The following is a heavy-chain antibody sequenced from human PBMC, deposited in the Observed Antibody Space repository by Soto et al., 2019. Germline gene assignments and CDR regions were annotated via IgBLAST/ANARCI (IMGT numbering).Heavy chain of an antibody. CDR3: ARVDIVVVPAAMDV. V-gene: IGHV4-39*01. CDR1: GGSISSSSYY. D-gene: IGHD2-2*03. CDR2: IYYSGST. J-gene: IGHJ6*02. Sequence: SETLSLTCTVSGGSISSSSYYWGWIRQPPGKGLEWIGSIYYSGSTYYNPSLKSRVTISVDTSKNQFSLKLSSVTAADTAVYYCARVDIVVVPAAMDVWGQGTTVTVSS.